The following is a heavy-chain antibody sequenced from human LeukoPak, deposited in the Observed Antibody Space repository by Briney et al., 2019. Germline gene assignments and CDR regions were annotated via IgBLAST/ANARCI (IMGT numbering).Heavy chain of an antibody. Sequence: PGGSLRLSCAASGFTFSSYWMHWVRQAPGKGLVWVSRINSDGSSTSYADSVKGRFTISRDDAKNTLYLQMNSLRAEDTAVYYCARDANGVPFDYWGQGTLVTVSS. J-gene: IGHJ4*02. CDR2: INSDGSST. D-gene: IGHD2-8*01. V-gene: IGHV3-74*01. CDR1: GFTFSSYW. CDR3: ARDANGVPFDY.